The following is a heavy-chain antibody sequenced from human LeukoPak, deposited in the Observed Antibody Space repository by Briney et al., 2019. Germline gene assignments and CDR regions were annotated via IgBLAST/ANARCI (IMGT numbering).Heavy chain of an antibody. CDR2: INTNTGNP. CDR1: GYTFTSYA. D-gene: IGHD3-10*01. J-gene: IGHJ3*02. Sequence: GASVKVYCKASGYTFTSYAISWVRQAPGQGLEWMGWINTNTGNPTYAQGFTGRFVFSLDTSVSTAYLQISSLKAEDTAVYYCARSARWFGDLPVAFDIWGQGTMVTVSS. V-gene: IGHV7-4-1*02. CDR3: ARSARWFGDLPVAFDI.